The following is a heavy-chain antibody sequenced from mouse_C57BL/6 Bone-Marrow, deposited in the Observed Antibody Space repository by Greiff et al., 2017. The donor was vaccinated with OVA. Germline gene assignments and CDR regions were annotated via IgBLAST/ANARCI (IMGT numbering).Heavy chain of an antibody. CDR2: INPNYGTT. CDR3: ASGYYGYFDV. V-gene: IGHV1-39*01. Sequence: EVQLQRSGPELVKPGASVKISCKASGYSFTDYNMNWVKQSHGKSLEWIGVINPNYGTTSYNQKFKGKATLTVDQSSSTAYMQLNSLTSEDSAVYNGASGYYGYFDVWGTGTTVTVSS. CDR1: GYSFTDYN. J-gene: IGHJ1*03. D-gene: IGHD2-2*01.